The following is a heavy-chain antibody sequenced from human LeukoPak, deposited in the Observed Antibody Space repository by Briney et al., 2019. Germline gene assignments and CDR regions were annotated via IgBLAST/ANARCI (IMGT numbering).Heavy chain of an antibody. J-gene: IGHJ5*02. CDR1: GGTFTSYA. V-gene: IGHV1-69*15. CDR2: IIPISGTT. CDR3: ARKLRLGGNWFDP. D-gene: IGHD1-26*01. Sequence: ASVKVSCKTSGGTFTSYAITWVRQAPGQGLEWTGKIIPISGTTNYAQKFQGGVTFTADESTSTAYMELSSLRSEDTALYYCARKLRLGGNWFDPWGQGTLVTVSS.